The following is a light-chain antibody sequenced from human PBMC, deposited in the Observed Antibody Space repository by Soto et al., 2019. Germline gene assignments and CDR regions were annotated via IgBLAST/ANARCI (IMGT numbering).Light chain of an antibody. CDR1: QSVSSGY. CDR3: QQYGGSTRT. Sequence: EIVLTQSPGTLSLSPGERGTLSWRASQSVSSGYLAWYQQKPGQAPRLRIYDASSRATGIPDRFSGSGSGTDFTLTISRLENEDFAVYDCQQYGGSTRTFGQGTKVDIK. CDR2: DAS. J-gene: IGKJ1*01. V-gene: IGKV3-20*01.